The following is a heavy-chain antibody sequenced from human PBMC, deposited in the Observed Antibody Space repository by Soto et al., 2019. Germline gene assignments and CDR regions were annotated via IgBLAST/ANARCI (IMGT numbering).Heavy chain of an antibody. Sequence: GGSLRLSCAASGFTFSSYAMSWVRQAPGKGLEWVSAISGSGGSTYYADSVKGRFTISRDNSKNTLYLQMNSLRAEDTAVYYCANEIESSGWYGDFDYWGQGTLVTVSS. V-gene: IGHV3-23*01. CDR1: GFTFSSYA. J-gene: IGHJ4*02. CDR3: ANEIESSGWYGDFDY. D-gene: IGHD6-19*01. CDR2: ISGSGGST.